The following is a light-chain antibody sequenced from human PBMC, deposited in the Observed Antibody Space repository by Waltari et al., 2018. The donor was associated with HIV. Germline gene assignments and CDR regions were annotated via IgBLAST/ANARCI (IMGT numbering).Light chain of an antibody. V-gene: IGKV3-20*01. Sequence: EIVLTQSPGTLSLSQGERATLSCRASQSVSSSLAWYHQNPGQAPRLLISGASSRATGIPDRFSGSGSGTDFTLTINRLEPEDFAVYYCQQYGGSSTFGGGTEVEI. J-gene: IGKJ4*01. CDR1: QSVSSS. CDR2: GAS. CDR3: QQYGGSST.